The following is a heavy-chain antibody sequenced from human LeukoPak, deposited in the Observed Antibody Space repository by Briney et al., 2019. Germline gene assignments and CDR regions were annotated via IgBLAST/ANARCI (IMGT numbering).Heavy chain of an antibody. Sequence: GGSLRLSCAASEFNFSDYAMSWVRQAPGKGLEWVSAISGSGGSTYYADSVKGRFTISRDNSKNTLYLQMNSLRAEDTAVYYCAETYSSSWYGNNWFDPWGQGTLVTVSS. CDR2: ISGSGGST. CDR3: AETYSSSWYGNNWFDP. D-gene: IGHD6-13*01. CDR1: EFNFSDYA. J-gene: IGHJ5*02. V-gene: IGHV3-23*01.